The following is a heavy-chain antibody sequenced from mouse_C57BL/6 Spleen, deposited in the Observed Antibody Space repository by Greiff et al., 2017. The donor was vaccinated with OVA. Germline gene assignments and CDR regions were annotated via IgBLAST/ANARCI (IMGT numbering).Heavy chain of an antibody. CDR1: GYTFTSYW. J-gene: IGHJ3*01. CDR3: ARSDGYYSAWFAY. V-gene: IGHV1-53*01. Sequence: VQLQQPGTELVKPGASVKLSCKASGYTFTSYWMHWVKQRPGQGLAWIGNINPSNGGTNYNEKFKSKATLTVDKSSSTAYMQLSSLTSEDSAVYYGARSDGYYSAWFAYWGQGTLVTVSA. CDR2: INPSNGGT. D-gene: IGHD2-3*01.